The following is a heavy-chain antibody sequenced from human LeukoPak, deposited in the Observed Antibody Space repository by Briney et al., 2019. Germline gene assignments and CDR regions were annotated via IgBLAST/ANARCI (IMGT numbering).Heavy chain of an antibody. D-gene: IGHD2-21*02. J-gene: IGHJ4*02. CDR2: THSSGST. Sequence: PSETLSLTCTVSGGPISSYYWSWIRKPAGKGLEWIGRTHSSGSTNYNPSLQSRVTMSVDTSKSQFSLNLTSVTAADTAVYYCARGYCGGDCYSGSKYYFDYWGQGTLVTVSS. CDR1: GGPISSYY. V-gene: IGHV4-4*07. CDR3: ARGYCGGDCYSGSKYYFDY.